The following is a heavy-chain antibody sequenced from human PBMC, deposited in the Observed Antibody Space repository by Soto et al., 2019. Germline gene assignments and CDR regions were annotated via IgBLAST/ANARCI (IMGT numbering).Heavy chain of an antibody. D-gene: IGHD5-12*01. CDR3: ARGGSRSGYYGGIDY. J-gene: IGHJ4*02. V-gene: IGHV3-30-3*01. CDR2: ISYDGSNK. Sequence: QVQLVESGGGVVQPGRSLRLSCAASAFTFSSYAMHWVRQAPGKGLEWVAVISYDGSNKYYADSVKGRFTISRDNSKNTLYLQIDSQRAEDTAIYFCARGGSRSGYYGGIDYGGQGTVVTVSS. CDR1: AFTFSSYA.